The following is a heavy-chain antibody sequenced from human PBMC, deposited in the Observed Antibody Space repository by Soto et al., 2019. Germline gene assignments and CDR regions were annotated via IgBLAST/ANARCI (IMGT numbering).Heavy chain of an antibody. CDR1: GFTFSGSA. CDR2: IRSKANNYAT. Sequence: EVQLVESGGGLVQPGGSLKLSCAASGFTFSGSAVHWVRQASGKGLEWVGRIRSKANNYATAYAASVQGMFTIFRDELKIKAYMQMNSLKTEDTAVYYCTNPQVYYGMDVWGQGTTVTVSS. CDR3: TNPQVYYGMDV. J-gene: IGHJ6*02. V-gene: IGHV3-73*02.